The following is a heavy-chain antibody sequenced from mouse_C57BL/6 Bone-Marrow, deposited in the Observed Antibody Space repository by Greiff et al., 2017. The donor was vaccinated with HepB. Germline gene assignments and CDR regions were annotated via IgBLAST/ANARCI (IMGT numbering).Heavy chain of an antibody. CDR1: GYTFTSYW. Sequence: QVQLQQPGAELVKPGASVKLSCKASGYTFTSYWMHWVKQRPGQGLEWIGMIHPNSGSTNYNEKFKSKVTLTVDKSSSTAYMQLSSLTSEDSAVYYCARRTTVAPMDYWGQGTSVTVSS. CDR3: ARRTTVAPMDY. CDR2: IHPNSGST. V-gene: IGHV1-64*01. J-gene: IGHJ4*01. D-gene: IGHD1-1*01.